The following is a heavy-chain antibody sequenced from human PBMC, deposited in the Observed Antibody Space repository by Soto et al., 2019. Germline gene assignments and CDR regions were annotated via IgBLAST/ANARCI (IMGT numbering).Heavy chain of an antibody. CDR2: ISAYNGNT. Sequence: VPCNECGCTFPRYIFTCVRQAQGQGLELMGWISAYNGNTNYAQKLQGRVTMTTDTSTSTAYMELRSLRSDDTAVYYCARGWYSSGWYRSYYYVTEFLGHRTTVTVSS. D-gene: IGHD6-19*01. J-gene: IGHJ6*02. V-gene: IGHV1-18*04. CDR3: ARGWYSSGWYRSYYYVTEF. CDR1: GCTFPRYI.